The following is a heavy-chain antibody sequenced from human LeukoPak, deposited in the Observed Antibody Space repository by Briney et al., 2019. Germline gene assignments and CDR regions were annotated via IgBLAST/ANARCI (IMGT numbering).Heavy chain of an antibody. CDR1: GFTFDRHT. CDR2: IKEDGTET. Sequence: GGSLRLSCAASGFTFDRHTMHWVRLAPGKGLEWVANIKEDGTETYYVDSVKGRFTISRDNAKNSLYLQMNSLRVEDTAVYYCAKEGRSLQTYWGQGTLVTVSS. CDR3: AKEGRSLQTY. J-gene: IGHJ4*02. D-gene: IGHD5-24*01. V-gene: IGHV3-7*03.